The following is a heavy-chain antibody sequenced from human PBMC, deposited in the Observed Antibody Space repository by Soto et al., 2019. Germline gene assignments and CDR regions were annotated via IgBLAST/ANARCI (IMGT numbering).Heavy chain of an antibody. CDR3: ARSLTTLTTLLDY. D-gene: IGHD4-17*01. CDR1: GYALTANY. J-gene: IGHJ4*02. V-gene: IGHV1-2*02. Sequence: GXSLKVSCQGSGYALTANYMHWVREAPGQGLEWMGWINPNGGTNYAQKFQGRVTMTRDTSISTAYMELSRLRSDDTAAYYCARSLTTLTTLLDYWRPGTLVTVSS. CDR2: INPNGGT.